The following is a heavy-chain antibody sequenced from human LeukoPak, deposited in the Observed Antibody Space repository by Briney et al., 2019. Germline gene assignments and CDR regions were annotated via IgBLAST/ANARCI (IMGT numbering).Heavy chain of an antibody. CDR3: ARLIAVAGQRYFDY. D-gene: IGHD6-19*01. Sequence: SETLSLTCTVCGGSISSSSYSWGWIRQPPGKGLEWIGSIYYSGSTYYNPSLKSRVTISVDTSKNQFSLKLSSVTAADTAVYYCARLIAVAGQRYFDYWGQGTLVTVSS. CDR1: GGSISSSSYS. V-gene: IGHV4-39*01. CDR2: IYYSGST. J-gene: IGHJ4*02.